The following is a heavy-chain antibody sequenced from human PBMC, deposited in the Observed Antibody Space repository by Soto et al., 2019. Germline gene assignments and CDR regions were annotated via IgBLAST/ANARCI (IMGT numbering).Heavy chain of an antibody. CDR3: ARHGDYGYYFDY. J-gene: IGHJ4*02. CDR1: GGSISSSSYY. Sequence: PSETLSLTCTVSGGSISSSSYYWGWIRQPPGKGLEWIGSIYYSGSTYYNPSLKSRVTISVDTSKNQFSLKLSSVTAADTAVYYCARHGDYGYYFDYWGQGTLVTVSS. V-gene: IGHV4-39*01. D-gene: IGHD4-17*01. CDR2: IYYSGST.